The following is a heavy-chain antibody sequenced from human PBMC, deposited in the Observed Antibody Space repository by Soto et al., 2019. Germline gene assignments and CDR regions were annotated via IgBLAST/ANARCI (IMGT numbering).Heavy chain of an antibody. V-gene: IGHV1-69*01. CDR3: ASISNHYDDSSGYLVY. CDR1: GGTFSSYA. D-gene: IGHD3-22*01. CDR2: IIPIFGTA. J-gene: IGHJ4*02. Sequence: QVQLVQSGAEVKKPGSSVKVSCKASGGTFSSYAISWVRQAPGQGLEWMGGIIPIFGTANYAQKFQGRVTITADESTSTASMELSSLKSEDTAVYYCASISNHYDDSSGYLVYWGQGTLVTVSS.